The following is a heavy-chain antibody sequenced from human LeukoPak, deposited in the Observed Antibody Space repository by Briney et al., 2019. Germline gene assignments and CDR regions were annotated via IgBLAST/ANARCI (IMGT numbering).Heavy chain of an antibody. V-gene: IGHV1-69*13. J-gene: IGHJ6*04. CDR3: ARDLGMTTAMGRYGMDV. Sequence: SVKVSCKASGGTFSSYAISWVRHAPGQGLEWMGGIIPIFGTASYAQKFQGRVTITADESTSTAYMELSSLRSEDTAVYYCARDLGMTTAMGRYGMDVWGKGTTVTVSS. D-gene: IGHD4-17*01. CDR1: GGTFSSYA. CDR2: IIPIFGTA.